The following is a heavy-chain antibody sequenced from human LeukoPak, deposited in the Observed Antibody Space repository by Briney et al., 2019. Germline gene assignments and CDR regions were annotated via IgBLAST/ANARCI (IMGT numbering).Heavy chain of an antibody. J-gene: IGHJ4*02. CDR2: INHSGST. V-gene: IGHV4-34*01. Sequence: PSETLSLTCAVYGGSFSGYYWSWIRQPPGKGLEGIGEINHSGSTNYNPSLKSRVTISVDTSKNQFSLKLSSVTAADTAVYYCARGGYYYDSSGYYLDYWGQGTLVTVSS. D-gene: IGHD3-22*01. CDR3: ARGGYYYDSSGYYLDY. CDR1: GGSFSGYY.